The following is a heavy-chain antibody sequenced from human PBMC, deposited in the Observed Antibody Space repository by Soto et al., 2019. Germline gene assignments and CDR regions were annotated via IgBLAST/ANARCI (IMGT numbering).Heavy chain of an antibody. CDR3: ARGHFGYSGYDPFDY. CDR2: IYYSGST. J-gene: IGHJ4*02. V-gene: IGHV4-31*03. D-gene: IGHD5-12*01. Sequence: SETLSLTCTVSGGSISSGGYYWSWIRQHPGNGLEWIGYIYYSGSTYYNPSLKSRVTISVDTSKNQFSLKLSSVTAADTAVYYCARGHFGYSGYDPFDYWGQGTLVTVSS. CDR1: GGSISSGGYY.